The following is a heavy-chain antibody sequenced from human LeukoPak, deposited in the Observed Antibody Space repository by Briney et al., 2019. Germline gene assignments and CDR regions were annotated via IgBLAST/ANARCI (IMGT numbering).Heavy chain of an antibody. Sequence: PSETLSLTCTVSGGSIGSYYWSWIRQPPGKGLEWIGYIYYSGSTNYNPSLKSRVTISVDTSKNQFSLKLSSVTAADTAVYYCARLIGAYDYFDYWGQGTLVTVSS. D-gene: IGHD5-12*01. CDR1: GGSIGSYY. CDR2: IYYSGST. V-gene: IGHV4-59*08. CDR3: ARLIGAYDYFDY. J-gene: IGHJ4*02.